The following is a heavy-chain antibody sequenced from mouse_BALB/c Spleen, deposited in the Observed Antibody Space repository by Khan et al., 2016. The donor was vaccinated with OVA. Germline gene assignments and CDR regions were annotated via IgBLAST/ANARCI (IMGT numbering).Heavy chain of an antibody. CDR1: GFTFSRFG. J-gene: IGHJ2*01. V-gene: IGHV5-17*02. Sequence: DVQLVESGGGLVQPGGSRKLSCAASGFTFSRFGMHWVRQAPEKGLEWVAYISSGSSTIYYADTVKGRFTIYRDNPKNTLFMQMTSLWSEDTAMYYCARDSNFDYWGQGTTLTVSS. CDR3: ARDSNFDY. CDR2: ISSGSSTI.